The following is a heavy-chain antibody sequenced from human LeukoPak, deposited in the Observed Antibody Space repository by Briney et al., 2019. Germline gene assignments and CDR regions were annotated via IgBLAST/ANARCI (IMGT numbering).Heavy chain of an antibody. CDR3: ASLSGIAAAGTLIDPDY. D-gene: IGHD6-13*01. V-gene: IGHV3-21*01. Sequence: GGSLRLSCAASGFTFSSYSMNWVRQAPGKGLEWVSSITSSSSYIYYADSVKGRFTIARDNAKNSLYLQMNSLRAEDTAVYYCASLSGIAAAGTLIDPDYWGQGTLVTVSS. CDR2: ITSSSSYI. CDR1: GFTFSSYS. J-gene: IGHJ4*02.